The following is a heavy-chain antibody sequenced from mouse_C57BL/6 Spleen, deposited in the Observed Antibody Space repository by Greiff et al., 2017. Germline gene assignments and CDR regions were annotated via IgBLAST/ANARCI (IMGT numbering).Heavy chain of an antibody. J-gene: IGHJ3*01. V-gene: IGHV1-18*01. Sequence: VQLKESGPELVKPGASVKIPCKASGYTFTDYNMDWVKQSHGKSLEWIGDINPNNGGTIYNQKFKGKATLTVDKSSSTAYMELRSLTSEDTAVYYCARRYGSSYDAWFAYWGQGTLVTVSA. D-gene: IGHD1-1*01. CDR1: GYTFTDYN. CDR3: ARRYGSSYDAWFAY. CDR2: INPNNGGT.